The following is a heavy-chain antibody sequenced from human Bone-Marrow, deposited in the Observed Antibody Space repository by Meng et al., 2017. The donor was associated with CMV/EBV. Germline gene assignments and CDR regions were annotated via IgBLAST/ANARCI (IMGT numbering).Heavy chain of an antibody. CDR2: IYNSGST. CDR3: AGTASYSLDAAEYFQY. V-gene: IGHV4-30-4*08. D-gene: IGHD2-15*01. CDR1: GGSISSGDYY. Sequence: SVTLSLTCTISGGSISSGDYYWSWIRQPPGKGLEWIAYIYNSGSTYYNPSLKSRVTISVDKSKNQLSLKLSSVTAADTAVYYCAGTASYSLDAAEYFQYWGQGALVTVSS. J-gene: IGHJ1*01.